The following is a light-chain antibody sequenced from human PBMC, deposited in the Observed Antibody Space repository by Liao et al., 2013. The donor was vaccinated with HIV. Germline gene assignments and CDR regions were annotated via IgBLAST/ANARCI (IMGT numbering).Light chain of an antibody. J-gene: IGLJ1*01. CDR1: NIGREN. Sequence: SYVLPQPPSVSVAPGKTARLTCGGNNIGRENVHWYQQKPGQAPHLVIFYDNDRPSGIPERFSGSNSANTATLTISRVEAGDEADYYCQVWDSSSDHYFFGTATKVSVL. CDR2: YDN. V-gene: IGLV3-21*04. CDR3: QVWDSSSDHYF.